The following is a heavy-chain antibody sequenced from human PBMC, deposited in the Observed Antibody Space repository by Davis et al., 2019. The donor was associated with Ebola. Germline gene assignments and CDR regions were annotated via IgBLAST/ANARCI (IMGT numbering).Heavy chain of an antibody. CDR2: ISSGSYFI. CDR3: ARVNALTGYSRFDS. J-gene: IGHJ5*01. Sequence: PGGSLRLSCAASGFTFSSYDMNWVRQAPGKGLEWVSSISSGSYFIYYADSLKGRFTISRDNAKNSLYLQMNSLRAEDTAFYYCARVNALTGYSRFDSWGQGTLVTVSS. CDR1: GFTFSSYD. V-gene: IGHV3-21*04. D-gene: IGHD3-22*01.